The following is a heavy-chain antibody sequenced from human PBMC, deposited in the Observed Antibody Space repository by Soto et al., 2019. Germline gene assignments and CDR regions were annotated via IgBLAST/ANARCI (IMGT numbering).Heavy chain of an antibody. CDR1: GGTFSSYT. D-gene: IGHD6-13*01. Sequence: ASVKVSCKASGGTFSSYTISWVRQAPGQGLEWMGRIIPILGIANYAQKFQGRVTITADKSTSTAYMELSSLRSEDTAVYYGARGHAAADWFDPWGQGTLVTVSS. V-gene: IGHV1-69*02. CDR3: ARGHAAADWFDP. CDR2: IIPILGIA. J-gene: IGHJ5*02.